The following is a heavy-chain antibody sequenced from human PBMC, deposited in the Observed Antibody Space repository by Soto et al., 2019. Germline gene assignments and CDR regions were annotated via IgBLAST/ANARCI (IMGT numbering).Heavy chain of an antibody. Sequence: PGGSLRLSCAASGFTFSNYFMQWVRQVPGEGLVWLSRMSGDGKTISYADSVKGRFTISRDNAKNTLYLQMNSLRVEDTAVYYCARAYVPGIAGFDPWGQGTLVTVSS. D-gene: IGHD1-1*01. V-gene: IGHV3-74*01. CDR1: GFTFSNYF. J-gene: IGHJ5*02. CDR2: MSGDGKTI. CDR3: ARAYVPGIAGFDP.